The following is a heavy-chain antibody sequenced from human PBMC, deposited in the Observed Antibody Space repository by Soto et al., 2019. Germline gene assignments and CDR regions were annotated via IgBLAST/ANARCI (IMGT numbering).Heavy chain of an antibody. J-gene: IGHJ4*02. CDR3: ARAKGFGDGFDY. V-gene: IGHV3-30-3*01. CDR1: GFTFSSCV. CDR2: ISYDGSDK. D-gene: IGHD3-10*01. Sequence: QVQLVESGGGVVQTGRSLRLSCAVSGFTFSSCVMHWVRQAPGKGLEWVAVISYDGSDKYYADSVKGRFSNSRDNSKNTLYLQMNSLRAEDTAVYYCARAKGFGDGFDYWGQGTLVTLSS.